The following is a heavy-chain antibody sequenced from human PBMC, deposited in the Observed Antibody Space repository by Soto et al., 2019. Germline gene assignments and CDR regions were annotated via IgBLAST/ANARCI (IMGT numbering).Heavy chain of an antibody. Sequence: GGSLRLSCAASGFTFSSYWMHWVRQAPGKGLEWVSYISPSGSTMSYADSVKGRFTISRDNGKNSLYLQMNSLRAEDTAVYYCARTLTLVRGVQSYGMDVWGQGTTVTVSS. V-gene: IGHV3-48*04. CDR3: ARTLTLVRGVQSYGMDV. CDR1: GFTFSSYW. D-gene: IGHD3-10*01. CDR2: ISPSGSTM. J-gene: IGHJ6*02.